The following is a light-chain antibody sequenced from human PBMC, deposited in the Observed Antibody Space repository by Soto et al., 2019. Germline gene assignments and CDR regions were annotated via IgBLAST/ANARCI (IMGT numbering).Light chain of an antibody. V-gene: IGLV1-51*01. CDR2: DNN. CDR3: GTWDSRLSAVV. CDR1: SSNIGNNY. Sequence: QSVLTQPPSVSAAPGQKVTISCSGSSSNIGNNYVSWYQQLPGTAPKLLIYDNNKRPSGIPDRFSGSKSGTSATLGITGLQTGDEADYYCGTWDSRLSAVVFDGGTKLTVL. J-gene: IGLJ2*01.